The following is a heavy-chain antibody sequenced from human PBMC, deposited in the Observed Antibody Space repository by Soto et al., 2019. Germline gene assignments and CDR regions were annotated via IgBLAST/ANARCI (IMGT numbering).Heavy chain of an antibody. Sequence: GESLKISCKGSGYSFAGYWITWVRQMPGKGLEWMGRIDPSDSQTYYSPSFRGHVTISAAKSITTVFLQWSSLRASDTAMYYCARVGGRITMINNWFDPWGQGTLVTVSS. V-gene: IGHV5-10-1*01. CDR3: ARVGGRITMINNWFDP. CDR2: IDPSDSQT. J-gene: IGHJ5*02. CDR1: GYSFAGYW. D-gene: IGHD3-22*01.